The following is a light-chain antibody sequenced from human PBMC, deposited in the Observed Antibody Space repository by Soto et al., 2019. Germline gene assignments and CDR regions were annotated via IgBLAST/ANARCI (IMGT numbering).Light chain of an antibody. Sequence: LTQSIGTVSLSQRERATLFCRASQSVSSSYLAWHQQKPGQAPRRLIYGASIRATGIPDRFSDSGSGTEFTLTFICLQSEDFAVYYCQHYGSSPRTFG. V-gene: IGKV3-20*01. CDR3: QHYGSSPRT. CDR2: GAS. J-gene: IGKJ1*01. CDR1: QSVSSSY.